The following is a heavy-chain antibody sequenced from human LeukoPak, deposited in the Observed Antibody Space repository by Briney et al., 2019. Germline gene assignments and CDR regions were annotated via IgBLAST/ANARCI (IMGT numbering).Heavy chain of an antibody. CDR2: ITPTFGTA. CDR3: AREWGLESSGYYYAY. D-gene: IGHD3-22*01. Sequence: SVKVSCKASGGTFSRFTISWVRQAPGQGFEWMGGITPTFGTANFAQKFQGRVSITADESTSTAFMELSSLRSEDTAVYYCAREWGLESSGYYYAYWGQGTLVTVSS. V-gene: IGHV1-69*13. J-gene: IGHJ4*02. CDR1: GGTFSRFT.